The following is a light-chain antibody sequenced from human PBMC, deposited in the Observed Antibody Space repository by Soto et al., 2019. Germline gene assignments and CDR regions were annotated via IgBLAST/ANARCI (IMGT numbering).Light chain of an antibody. Sequence: EIVLTQSPGTLSLSPGESATLSCRASQSVSSSYLAWYQQKPGQAPRLLIYGASSRATGIPDRFSGSGSGTDFTLTISRLEPEDFAVYYCQQYGSSPLTFGGGTKV. CDR2: GAS. J-gene: IGKJ4*01. V-gene: IGKV3-20*01. CDR1: QSVSSSY. CDR3: QQYGSSPLT.